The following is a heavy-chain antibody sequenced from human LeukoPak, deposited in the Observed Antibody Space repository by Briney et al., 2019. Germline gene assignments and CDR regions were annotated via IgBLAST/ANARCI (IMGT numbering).Heavy chain of an antibody. V-gene: IGHV4-39*01. J-gene: IGHJ4*02. CDR2: IYYSGST. CDR3: ARGSWLQSDFDY. CDR1: GGSISSSSYY. D-gene: IGHD5-24*01. Sequence: PSETLSLTCTVSGGSISSSSYYWGWIRQPPGKGLEWIGSIYYSGSTYYNPSLKSRVTISVDTSKNQFSLKLSSVTAADTAVYYCARGSWLQSDFDYWGQGTLVTVSS.